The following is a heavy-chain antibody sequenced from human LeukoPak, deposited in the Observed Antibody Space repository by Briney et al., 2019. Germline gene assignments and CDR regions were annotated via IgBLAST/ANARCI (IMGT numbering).Heavy chain of an antibody. J-gene: IGHJ4*02. CDR2: ISDTGNT. CDR1: GFTLSSYA. V-gene: IGHV3-23*01. CDR3: AKADYGGTRDYFDY. Sequence: GGSLRLSCAASGFTLSSYAMSWVRQAPGKGLEWVSAISDTGNTYHADSVKGRFTISRDSSKNTLYLQMNSLRAEDTAVYYCAKADYGGTRDYFDYWGQGTLVTVSS. D-gene: IGHD4-23*01.